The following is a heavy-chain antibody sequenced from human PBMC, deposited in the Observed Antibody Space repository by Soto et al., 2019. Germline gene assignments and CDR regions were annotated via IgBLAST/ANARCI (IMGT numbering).Heavy chain of an antibody. Sequence: GGSLRLSCAASGFTFSSYAMHWVRQAPGKGLEYVSAISSNGGSTYYANSVKGRFTISRDNSKNTLYLQMGSLRAEDMAVYYCARFTVTGNYFDYWGQGTLVTVSS. J-gene: IGHJ4*02. D-gene: IGHD4-4*01. CDR3: ARFTVTGNYFDY. CDR2: ISSNGGST. V-gene: IGHV3-64*01. CDR1: GFTFSSYA.